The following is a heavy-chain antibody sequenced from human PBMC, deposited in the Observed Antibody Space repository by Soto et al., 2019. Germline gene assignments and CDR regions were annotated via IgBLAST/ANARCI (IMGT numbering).Heavy chain of an antibody. Sequence: PSETLSLTCAVSGGSIRSGGYSWSWIRQPPGKGLEWIGYIYHSGSTYYNPSLKSRVTISVDRSKNQFSLKLSSVTAADTAVYHCARGTPFARWGQGTLVTVSS. D-gene: IGHD3-3*01. CDR1: GGSIRSGGYS. CDR2: IYHSGST. CDR3: ARGTPFAR. J-gene: IGHJ4*02. V-gene: IGHV4-30-2*01.